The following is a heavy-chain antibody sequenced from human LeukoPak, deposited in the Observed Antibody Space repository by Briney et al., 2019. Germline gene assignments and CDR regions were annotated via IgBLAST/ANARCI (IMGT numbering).Heavy chain of an antibody. Sequence: SETLSLTCTVSGGSVSSGSYYWSWIRQPPGKGLEWIGYIYYSGSTNYNPSLKSRVTISVDTSKNQFSLKLSSVTAADTAVYYCARRDQRYFDWLLTSPLQEGTFDYWGQGTLVTVSS. J-gene: IGHJ4*02. CDR3: ARRDQRYFDWLLTSPLQEGTFDY. CDR2: IYYSGST. CDR1: GGSVSSGSYY. D-gene: IGHD3-9*01. V-gene: IGHV4-61*01.